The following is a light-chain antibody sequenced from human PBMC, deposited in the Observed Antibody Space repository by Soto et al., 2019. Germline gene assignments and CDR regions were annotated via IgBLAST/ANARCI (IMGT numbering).Light chain of an antibody. V-gene: IGKV3-20*01. J-gene: IGKJ1*01. CDR3: QQYGSSPRT. Sequence: EIVLTQSPATLSVSRGERATLSCRASQSVSSNLAWYQQKPGQAPRLLIYGASSRATGIPDRFRGSGSGTDFTLTISRLEPEDFAVYYCQQYGSSPRTFGQGTKVDIK. CDR1: QSVSSN. CDR2: GAS.